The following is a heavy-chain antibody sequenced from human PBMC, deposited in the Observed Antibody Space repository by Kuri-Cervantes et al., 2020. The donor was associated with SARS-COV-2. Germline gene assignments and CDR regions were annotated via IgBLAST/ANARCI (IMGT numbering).Heavy chain of an antibody. CDR3: AKEGLKGQLVPFDY. CDR2: IRYDGSKK. CDR1: GLTISNYG. V-gene: IGHV3-30*02. D-gene: IGHD3-10*01. Sequence: GGSLRLSCAASGLTISNYGMHWVRQAPGKGLERVAFIRYDGSKKDYVDSVKGRFTISRDNSKNTLNLQMNSLRAEDTAVYYCAKEGLKGQLVPFDYWGQGTLVTVSS. J-gene: IGHJ4*02.